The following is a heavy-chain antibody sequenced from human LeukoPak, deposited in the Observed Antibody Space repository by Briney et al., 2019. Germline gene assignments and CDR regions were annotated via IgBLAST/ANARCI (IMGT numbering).Heavy chain of an antibody. CDR1: GGSISSHY. D-gene: IGHD1-26*01. V-gene: IGHV4-59*11. CDR3: ARDGGSLYFDY. Sequence: SETLSLTCTVSGGSISSHYWSWIRQPPGKGLEWIGYIYYTGSTNYNPSLKSRVTISVDTSKNQFSLKLSSVTAADTAVYYCARDGGSLYFDYWGQGTLVTVSS. J-gene: IGHJ4*02. CDR2: IYYTGST.